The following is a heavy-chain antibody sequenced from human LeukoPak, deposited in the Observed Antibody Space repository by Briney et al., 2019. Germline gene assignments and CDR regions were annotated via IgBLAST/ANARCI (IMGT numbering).Heavy chain of an antibody. CDR2: INHSGST. CDR3: ARGEGYCSSTSCYTWFDP. CDR1: GGSFSGYY. V-gene: IGHV4-34*01. Sequence: SETLSLTCAVYGGSFSGYYWSWIRQPPGKGLEWIREINHSGSTNYNPSLKSRVTISVDTSKNQFSLKLSSVTAADTAVYYCARGEGYCSSTSCYTWFDPWGQGTLVTVSS. J-gene: IGHJ5*02. D-gene: IGHD2-2*02.